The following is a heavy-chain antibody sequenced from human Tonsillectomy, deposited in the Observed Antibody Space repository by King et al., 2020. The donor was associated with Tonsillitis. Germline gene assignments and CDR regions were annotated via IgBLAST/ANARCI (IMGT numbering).Heavy chain of an antibody. CDR3: AKDDSTYYDFWSGYPDTYYYGMDV. Sequence: VQLVESGGGLVQPGGSLRLSCAASGFTFSSFAISWVRQAPGKGLEWVSAISGSGGGTYYADSVKGRFTISRDNSKNTLCLQMNSLRAEDTAVYYCAKDDSTYYDFWSGYPDTYYYGMDVWGQGTTVTVSS. J-gene: IGHJ6*02. D-gene: IGHD3-3*01. V-gene: IGHV3-23*04. CDR1: GFTFSSFA. CDR2: ISGSGGGT.